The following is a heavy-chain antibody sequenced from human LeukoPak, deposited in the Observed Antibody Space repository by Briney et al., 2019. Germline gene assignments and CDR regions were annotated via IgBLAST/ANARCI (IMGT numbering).Heavy chain of an antibody. V-gene: IGHV4-34*01. CDR3: ARAPARIAAAGY. Sequence: PSETLSLTCAVYGGSFSGYYWSWIRQPPGKGLEWIGEINHSGSTNYNPSLKSRVTISVDTSKNQFSLKLSSVTAAATAVYYCARAPARIAAAGYWGQGTLVTVSS. CDR2: INHSGST. J-gene: IGHJ4*02. D-gene: IGHD6-13*01. CDR1: GGSFSGYY.